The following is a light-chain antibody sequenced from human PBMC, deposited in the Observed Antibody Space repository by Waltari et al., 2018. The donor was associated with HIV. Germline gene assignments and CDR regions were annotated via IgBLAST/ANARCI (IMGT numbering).Light chain of an antibody. CDR2: TAS. CDR1: QGISNY. J-gene: IGKJ3*01. Sequence: DIQMTQSPSSLSASVGDRVNITCRASQGISNYLAWYQQKPGKVPKLLIYTASTLQSGVPSRFSGSGSGTDFTLTISSLQPEDVASYYCQKYNSASRTFGPGTKVDIK. CDR3: QKYNSASRT. V-gene: IGKV1-27*01.